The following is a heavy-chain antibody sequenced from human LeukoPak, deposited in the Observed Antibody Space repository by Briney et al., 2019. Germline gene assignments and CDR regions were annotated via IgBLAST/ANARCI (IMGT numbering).Heavy chain of an antibody. CDR1: GGSISSGSYY. CDR3: ARDRGSGYNWSDP. V-gene: IGHV4-61*02. Sequence: SQTLSLTCTVSGGSISSGSYYWSWIRQPAGKGLEWIGRIYTSGNTDYNPSLKSRVTMAVDTSKNQFSLKVTSVTAADTAVYYCARDRGSGYNWSDPWGQGTLVTVSS. CDR2: IYTSGNT. J-gene: IGHJ5*02. D-gene: IGHD6-19*01.